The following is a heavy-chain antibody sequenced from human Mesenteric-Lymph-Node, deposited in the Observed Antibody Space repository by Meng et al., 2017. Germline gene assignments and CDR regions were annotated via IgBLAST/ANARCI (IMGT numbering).Heavy chain of an antibody. CDR2: INHGGTT. D-gene: IGHD2-15*01. CDR1: VGSFSGFY. J-gene: IGHJ4*02. V-gene: IGHV4-34*01. Sequence: QVQLQQWGAGLLKPSETLSLICFGYVGSFSGFYWTWIRQPPGKGLEWIGEINHGGTTTYNPSLKSRVSISVDTSKSQFSLKLDSVTAADTAVYYCARGEVDARLRHWGQGTLVTVSS. CDR3: ARGEVDARLRH.